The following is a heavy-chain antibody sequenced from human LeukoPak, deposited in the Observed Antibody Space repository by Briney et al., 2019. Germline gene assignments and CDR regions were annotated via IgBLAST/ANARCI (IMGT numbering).Heavy chain of an antibody. V-gene: IGHV3-21*01. J-gene: IGHJ4*02. CDR2: ITGDSSEK. CDR1: GITFSSYS. CDR3: VTDGSGWSRVH. Sequence: GGSLRLSCVVSGITFSSYSLSWVRQAPGKGLEWVSLITGDSSEKYYVDSVKGRFTISRDNAKNSLYLHMNSLRAEDAAVYYCVTDGSGWSRVHWGQGTLVTVSS. D-gene: IGHD6-19*01.